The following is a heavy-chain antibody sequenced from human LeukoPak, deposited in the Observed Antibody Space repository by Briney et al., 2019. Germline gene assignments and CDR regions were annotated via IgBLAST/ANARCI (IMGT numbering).Heavy chain of an antibody. Sequence: PSETLSLTCTVSGGSISSYYWSWIRRPPGKGLEWIGYIYYSGSTNYNPSLKSRVTISVDTSKNQFSLKLSSVTAADTAVYYCARRYSSGWYEWFDPWGQGTLVTVSS. J-gene: IGHJ5*02. CDR3: ARRYSSGWYEWFDP. CDR1: GGSISSYY. V-gene: IGHV4-59*08. CDR2: IYYSGST. D-gene: IGHD6-19*01.